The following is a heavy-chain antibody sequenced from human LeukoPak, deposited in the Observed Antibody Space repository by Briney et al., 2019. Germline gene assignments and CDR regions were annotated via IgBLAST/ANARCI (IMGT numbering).Heavy chain of an antibody. D-gene: IGHD2-15*01. CDR3: AKRPYCSGAVCYHIDY. J-gene: IGHJ4*02. CDR2: IFDNGRNT. CDR1: GFTFSSYA. Sequence: PGGSLRLSCAVSGFTFSSYAMNWFRQARGKRLEWVSSIFDNGRNTYYADSVKGRFTISRDNSKNTVYLQMNSLRAEDTAVYYCAKRPYCSGAVCYHIDYWGQGTLVTVSS. V-gene: IGHV3-23*01.